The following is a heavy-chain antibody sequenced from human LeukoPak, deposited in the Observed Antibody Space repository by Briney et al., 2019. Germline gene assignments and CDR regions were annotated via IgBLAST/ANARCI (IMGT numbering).Heavy chain of an antibody. CDR2: ITGSGNST. Sequence: PGGSLRLSCAASGFTFSNYTMSWVRQAPWKGLGWASGITGSGNSTFYADSVKGRFSVSRDNSKNTMYLQMNSLRAGDTAVYYCAKRRSGWYFIDYWGQGTLVTVSS. D-gene: IGHD6-19*01. J-gene: IGHJ4*02. V-gene: IGHV3-23*01. CDR3: AKRRSGWYFIDY. CDR1: GFTFSNYT.